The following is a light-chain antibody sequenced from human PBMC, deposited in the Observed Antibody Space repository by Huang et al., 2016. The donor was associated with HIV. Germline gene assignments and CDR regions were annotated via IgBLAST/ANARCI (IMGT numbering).Light chain of an antibody. CDR3: QQYGRSPWT. CDR2: GAS. J-gene: IGKJ1*01. Sequence: EIVLTQSPGTLSLSPGERATLSCRASQSVSSSSLAWYQQKPGQAPRLLIYGASNRATGSQDRFSGSGSGADFTLTISRLEPEDFAVYYCQQYGRSPWTFGLGTKVEIK. CDR1: QSVSSSS. V-gene: IGKV3-20*01.